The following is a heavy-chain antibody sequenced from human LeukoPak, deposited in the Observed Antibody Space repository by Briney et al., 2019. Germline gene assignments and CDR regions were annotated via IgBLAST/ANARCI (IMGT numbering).Heavy chain of an antibody. D-gene: IGHD6-19*01. J-gene: IGHJ6*02. CDR1: GYTFTSYG. CDR3: AREVLEKWLVLYYYGMDV. V-gene: IGHV1-18*01. Sequence: ASVKVSCKASGYTFTSYGISWVRQAPGQGLKWMGWISAYNGNTNYAQKLQGRVTMTTDTSTSTAYMELRSLRSDDTAVYYCAREVLEKWLVLYYYGMDVWGQGTTVTVSS. CDR2: ISAYNGNT.